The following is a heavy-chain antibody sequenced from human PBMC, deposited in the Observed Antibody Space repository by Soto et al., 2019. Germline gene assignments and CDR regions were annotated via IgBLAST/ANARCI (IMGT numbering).Heavy chain of an antibody. CDR1: GFTFRTYG. V-gene: IGHV3-30*18. J-gene: IGHJ6*03. Sequence: QVQLVESGGGVVQPGTSLRLSCAASGFTFRTYGMYWARQASGKGLEWVAIISNDGSNEYYADSVKGRFTISRDNSKNTMNLEMNSLRAEDTAIYYCAKGGAGYYYHYMDVWGKGTTVTVSS. D-gene: IGHD3-16*01. CDR3: AKGGAGYYYHYMDV. CDR2: ISNDGSNE.